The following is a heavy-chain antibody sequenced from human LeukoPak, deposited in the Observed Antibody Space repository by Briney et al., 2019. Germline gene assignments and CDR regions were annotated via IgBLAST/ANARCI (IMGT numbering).Heavy chain of an antibody. V-gene: IGHV3-7*03. J-gene: IGHJ4*02. CDR2: IKEDGSEK. Sequence: GGSLRLSCAVSGLTFSSSWMDWVRQAPGKGLEWVASIKEDGSEKHYVDSVKGRFTISRDNGKNSLYLQMNSLRAEDTAVYYCARDSGWWRFDFWGQGTLVTVSS. CDR3: ARDSGWWRFDF. D-gene: IGHD6-13*01. CDR1: GLTFSSSW.